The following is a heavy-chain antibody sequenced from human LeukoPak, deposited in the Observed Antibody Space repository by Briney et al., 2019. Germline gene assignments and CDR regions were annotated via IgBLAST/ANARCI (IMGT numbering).Heavy chain of an antibody. CDR2: ISYDGSNT. CDR3: ARDRDRYSAFDY. Sequence: PGGSLRLSCAAFGSSFSTYGIHWVRQAPGKGLEWVAVISYDGSNTYCAGSVKGRFTISRDNSKNTLYLQMTSLRAEDTAVYYCARDRDRYSAFDYWGQGTLVTVSS. J-gene: IGHJ4*02. V-gene: IGHV3-30*03. D-gene: IGHD1-1*01. CDR1: GSSFSTYG.